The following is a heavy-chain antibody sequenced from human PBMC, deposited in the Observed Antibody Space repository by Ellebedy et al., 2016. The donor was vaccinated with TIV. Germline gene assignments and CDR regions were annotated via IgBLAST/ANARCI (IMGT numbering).Heavy chain of an antibody. CDR3: ARALLDFSSGWND. D-gene: IGHD6-19*01. J-gene: IGHJ4*02. CDR1: GLTFSSYG. CDR2: INSDSTYI. V-gene: IGHV3-21*01. Sequence: GESLKISCAASGLTFSSYGINWVRQAPGKGLEWVASINSDSTYIYYADSVKGRFTISRDNARNSLFLQMNSLRVEDTAVYYCARALLDFSSGWNDWGQGTPVTVAA.